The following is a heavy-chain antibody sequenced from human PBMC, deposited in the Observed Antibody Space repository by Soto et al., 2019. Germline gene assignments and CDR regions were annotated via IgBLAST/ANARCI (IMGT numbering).Heavy chain of an antibody. CDR2: IKQDGSEK. CDR1: GFTFSSYW. D-gene: IGHD1-26*01. CDR3: ARASTQWIGPLLATFNI. V-gene: IGHV3-7*01. J-gene: IGHJ3*02. Sequence: PGGSLRLSCAASGFTFSSYWMSWVRQAPGKGLEWVANIKQDGSEKYYVDSVRGRFTISRDNAKNSLYLQMNSLRAEDTAVYYCARASTQWIGPLLATFNIWGQGTMVIVSS.